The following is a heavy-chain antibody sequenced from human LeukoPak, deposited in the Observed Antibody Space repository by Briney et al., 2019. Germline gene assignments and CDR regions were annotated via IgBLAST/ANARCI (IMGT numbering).Heavy chain of an antibody. J-gene: IGHJ4*02. CDR2: ISSSSSYI. Sequence: GGSLRLSCAASGFSFSNYGMNWVRQAPGKGLEWVSLISSSSSYIYYADSVKGRFTISRDNAKNSVYLQMNSLRAEDTAVYFCARDRAGYNWVDYWGQGTLVSVSS. D-gene: IGHD5-24*01. V-gene: IGHV3-21*01. CDR3: ARDRAGYNWVDY. CDR1: GFSFSNYG.